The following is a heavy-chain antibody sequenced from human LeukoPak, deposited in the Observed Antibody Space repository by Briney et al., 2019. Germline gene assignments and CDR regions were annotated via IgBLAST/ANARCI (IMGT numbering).Heavy chain of an antibody. CDR3: AEGALQFGYYYYGMDV. J-gene: IGHJ6*02. Sequence: PGGSLRLSCAASGFTFSSYAMSWVRQAPGKGLEWVSAISGSGGSTYYADSVKGRFTISRDNSKDTLYLQMNSLRAEDTAVYYCAEGALQFGYYYYGMDVWGQGTTVTVSS. CDR2: ISGSGGST. D-gene: IGHD4-11*01. CDR1: GFTFSSYA. V-gene: IGHV3-23*01.